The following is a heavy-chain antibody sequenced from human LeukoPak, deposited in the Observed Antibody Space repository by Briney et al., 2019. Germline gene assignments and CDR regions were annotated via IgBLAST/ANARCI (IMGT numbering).Heavy chain of an antibody. CDR2: IYTTGST. CDR1: GFTFSSHG. Sequence: GSLRLSCAASGFTFSSHGMSWIRQPAGKGLEWIGRIYTTGSTNYNPSLKSRITISVDTSKNQFSLKLSSVTAADTAVYYCARTYCGGDCRGYYYSYYMDVWGKGTTVTISS. J-gene: IGHJ6*03. CDR3: ARTYCGGDCRGYYYSYYMDV. D-gene: IGHD2-21*02. V-gene: IGHV4-4*07.